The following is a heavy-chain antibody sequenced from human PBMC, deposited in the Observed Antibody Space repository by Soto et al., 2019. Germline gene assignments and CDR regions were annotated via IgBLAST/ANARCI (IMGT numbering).Heavy chain of an antibody. CDR2: INHSGST. V-gene: IGHV4-34*01. D-gene: IGHD3-16*02. CDR3: ARGGYSGLSY. CDR1: GGSFSGYY. J-gene: IGHJ4*02. Sequence: QVQLQQWGAGLLKPSETLSLTCAVYGGSFSGYYWSWIRQSPGKGLEWMGEINHSGSTNYNPSLKSRVTISVDTAYSQFSLKLSSVTAADTAVYYCARGGYSGLSYWGQGTLVTVSS.